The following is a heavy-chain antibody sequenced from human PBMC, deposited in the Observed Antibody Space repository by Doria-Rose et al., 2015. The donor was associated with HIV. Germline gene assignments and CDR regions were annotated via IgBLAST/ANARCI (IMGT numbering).Heavy chain of an antibody. D-gene: IGHD6-13*01. CDR2: SFSDHES. CDR1: GVSLSSPGMG. V-gene: IGHV2-26*01. J-gene: IGHJ4*02. CDR3: ARIKSSRWYHKYYFDF. Sequence: SGPVLVKPTETLTLTCTVSGVSLSSPGMGVSWIRQPPGKALEWLANSFSDHESSDKSSLKSRLTISRGTSKSQVVLTMTDMDPVDTATYYCARIKSSRWYHKYYFDFWGQGTLVIVSA.